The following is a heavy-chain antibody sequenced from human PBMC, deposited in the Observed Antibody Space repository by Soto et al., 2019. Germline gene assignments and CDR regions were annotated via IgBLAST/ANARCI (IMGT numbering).Heavy chain of an antibody. V-gene: IGHV4-39*01. CDR3: ARQEAATGRGFWFDS. D-gene: IGHD1-26*01. CDR1: GGSVTTSSYY. CDR2: IFHSGST. Sequence: SETLSLTCTVSGGSVTTSSYYWGWIRQPPGKGLDWIGSIFHSGSTYYSPSLKSRISLSVDTSKNQFSLKLNSVSVSETAVYYCARQEAATGRGFWFDSWGQGTLVTVSS. J-gene: IGHJ5*01.